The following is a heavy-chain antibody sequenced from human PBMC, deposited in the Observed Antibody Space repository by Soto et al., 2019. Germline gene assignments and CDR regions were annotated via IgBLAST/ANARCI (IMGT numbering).Heavy chain of an antibody. D-gene: IGHD3-16*02. Sequence: SVKVSCKASGGTFSSYAISWLRQAPGQGLEWMGGIIPIFGTANYEQKFQGRVTITADKSTSKAYMELGSLRSEDTAVYYCARGHPAGRARLRLGELSLSFFDYWG. CDR3: ARGHPAGRARLRLGELSLSFFDY. CDR2: IIPIFGTA. J-gene: IGHJ4*01. CDR1: GGTFSSYA. V-gene: IGHV1-69*06.